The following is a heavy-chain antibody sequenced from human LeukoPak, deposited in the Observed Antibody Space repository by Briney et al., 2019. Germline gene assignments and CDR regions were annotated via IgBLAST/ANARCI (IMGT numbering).Heavy chain of an antibody. CDR3: ARDSKDYLYYFDY. J-gene: IGHJ4*02. CDR2: IYTSGST. D-gene: IGHD4-11*01. Sequence: SQTLSLTCTVSGGSISSGSYYWSWIRQPAGKGLEWIGRIYTSGSTNYNPSLKSRVTISVDTSKNQFSLKLSSVTAADTAVYYCARDSKDYLYYFDYWGQGTLVTVSS. CDR1: GGSISSGSYY. V-gene: IGHV4-61*02.